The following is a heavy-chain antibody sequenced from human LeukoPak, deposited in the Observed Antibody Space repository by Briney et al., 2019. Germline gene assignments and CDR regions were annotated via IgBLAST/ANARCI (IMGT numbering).Heavy chain of an antibody. CDR1: GYTFTSYG. Sequence: GASVKVSCKASGYTFTSYGISWVRQAPGQGLEWMGWINTNTGNPTYAQGFTGRFVFSLDTSVSTAYLQISSLKAEDTAVYYCAREYSSSWYTFDPWGQGTLVTVSS. CDR2: INTNTGNP. CDR3: AREYSSSWYTFDP. J-gene: IGHJ5*02. D-gene: IGHD6-13*01. V-gene: IGHV7-4-1*02.